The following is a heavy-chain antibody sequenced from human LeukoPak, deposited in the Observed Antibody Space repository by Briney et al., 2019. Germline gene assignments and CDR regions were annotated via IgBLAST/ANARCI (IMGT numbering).Heavy chain of an antibody. D-gene: IGHD6-13*01. Sequence: GGSLRLSCAASGFTFSSYGMHWVRQAPGKGREWVAFIRHDGNNKYYADSVKGRFTISRDNSKNTLYLQMNSLRAEDTALYYCAKDGSLYSSSWYLDYWGQGTLVTVSS. V-gene: IGHV3-30*02. CDR1: GFTFSSYG. J-gene: IGHJ4*02. CDR3: AKDGSLYSSSWYLDY. CDR2: IRHDGNNK.